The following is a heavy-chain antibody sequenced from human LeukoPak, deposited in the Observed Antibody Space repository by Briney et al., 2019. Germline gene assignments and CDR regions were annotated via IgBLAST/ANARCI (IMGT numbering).Heavy chain of an antibody. Sequence: ASVKVSCKASGYTFTSYDINWVRQATGQGLEWMGWMNPNSGNTGYAQKLQGRVTMTTDTSTSTAYMELRSLRSDDTAVYYCARGLRYYYGSGSYYVTPFDYWGQGTLVTVSS. D-gene: IGHD3-10*01. J-gene: IGHJ4*02. CDR3: ARGLRYYYGSGSYYVTPFDY. V-gene: IGHV1-8*01. CDR2: MNPNSGNT. CDR1: GYTFTSYD.